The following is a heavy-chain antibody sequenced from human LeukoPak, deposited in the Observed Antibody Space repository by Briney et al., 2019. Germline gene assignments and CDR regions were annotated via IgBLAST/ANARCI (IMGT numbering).Heavy chain of an antibody. V-gene: IGHV3-30-3*01. CDR3: ARARLSGYYGSGSPYYFDY. Sequence: GSLRLSCAASGFTFSSSWMSWVPQAPGMGLAGLAVISYDGSNKYYADSVKGRFTISRDNSKNTLYLQMNSLRAEDTAVYYCARARLSGYYGSGSPYYFDYWGQGTLVTVSS. J-gene: IGHJ4*02. CDR2: ISYDGSNK. CDR1: GFTFSSSW. D-gene: IGHD3-10*01.